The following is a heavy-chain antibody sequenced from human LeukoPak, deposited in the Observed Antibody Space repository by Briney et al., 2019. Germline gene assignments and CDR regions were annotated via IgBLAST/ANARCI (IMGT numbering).Heavy chain of an antibody. V-gene: IGHV4-61*01. CDR2: IQYSRSS. D-gene: IGHD3-22*01. CDR3: ARYYDSSGYWSTPHFDY. J-gene: IGHJ4*02. CDR1: GDSVSGISFY. Sequence: SETLSLTCTVSGDSVSGISFYWSWIRQPPGKGLQYIGYIQYSRSSNYNPSLKSRVTISVDTSKNQFSLKLSSVTADDTAVYYCARYYDSSGYWSTPHFDYWGQGTLVTVSS.